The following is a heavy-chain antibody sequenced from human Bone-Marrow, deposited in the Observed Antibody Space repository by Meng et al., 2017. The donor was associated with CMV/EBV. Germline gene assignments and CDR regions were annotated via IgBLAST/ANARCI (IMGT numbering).Heavy chain of an antibody. Sequence: SCKASGYIFMNFGVSWVRQAPGQGLQWMGWVSTFNGNTNYAKRLQSRVTLTTDTSTSTAYMELRSLRSDDTAVYFCARDRYSWDFDYWGQGTLVTVSS. V-gene: IGHV1-18*01. J-gene: IGHJ4*02. D-gene: IGHD1-1*01. CDR2: VSTFNGNT. CDR3: ARDRYSWDFDY. CDR1: GYIFMNFG.